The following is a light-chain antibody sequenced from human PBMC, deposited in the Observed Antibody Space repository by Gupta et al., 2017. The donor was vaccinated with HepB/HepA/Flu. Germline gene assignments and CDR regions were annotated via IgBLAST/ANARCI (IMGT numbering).Light chain of an antibody. CDR1: SANIGTNT. CDR2: SNN. CDR3: AAWDDSRNGHEV. Sequence: QSVLTQPPSLSGTPGQRVTISCSGSSANIGTNTVNWSQPFQGTAPKLLIYSNNQRPAGGPERFSGSKSGTSASLASSGLQSEDEADYYCAAWDDSRNGHEVFGGGTKLTVL. J-gene: IGLJ2*01. V-gene: IGLV1-44*01.